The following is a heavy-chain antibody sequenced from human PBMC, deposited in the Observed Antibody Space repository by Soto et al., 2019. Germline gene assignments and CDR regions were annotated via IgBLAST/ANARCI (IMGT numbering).Heavy chain of an antibody. CDR3: ARDGLLWTYYYYGMDV. J-gene: IGHJ6*02. V-gene: IGHV3-48*02. Sequence: GGSLRLSCAASGFTFSSYSMNWVRQAPGKGLEWVSYISSSSSTIYYADSVKGRFTISRDNAKNSLYLQMNSLRDEDTAVYYCARDGLLWTYYYYGMDVWGQGTRVTVSS. CDR2: ISSSSSTI. D-gene: IGHD3-10*01. CDR1: GFTFSSYS.